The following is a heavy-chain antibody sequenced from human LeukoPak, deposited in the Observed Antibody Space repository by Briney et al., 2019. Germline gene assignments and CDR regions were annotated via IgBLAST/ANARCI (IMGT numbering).Heavy chain of an antibody. V-gene: IGHV4-4*07. Sequence: SETLSLTCIVPADSISNSYWSWIRQSAGKGLEWIGRIYTSGSTNYNPSLKSRVTMSVDKSKNQFSLRVTSVTAADTAVYFCAKEALEGTNNWYVDLWGRGTLVTVSS. CDR2: IYTSGST. CDR1: ADSISNSY. D-gene: IGHD1-1*01. J-gene: IGHJ2*01. CDR3: AKEALEGTNNWYVDL.